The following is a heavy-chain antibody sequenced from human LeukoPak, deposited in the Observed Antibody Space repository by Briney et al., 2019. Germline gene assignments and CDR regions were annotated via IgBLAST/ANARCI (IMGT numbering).Heavy chain of an antibody. CDR1: GGSFSGYY. D-gene: IGHD5-12*01. J-gene: IGHJ4*02. CDR2: INHSGST. V-gene: IGHV4-34*01. CDR3: ARGSWRASLSRRSGYDPVGFDY. Sequence: SETLSLTCAVYGGSFSGYYWSWIRQPPGKGLEWIGEINHSGSTNYNPSLKSRVTISVDTSKNQSSLKLSSVTAADTAVYYCARGSWRASLSRRSGYDPVGFDYWGQGTLVTVSS.